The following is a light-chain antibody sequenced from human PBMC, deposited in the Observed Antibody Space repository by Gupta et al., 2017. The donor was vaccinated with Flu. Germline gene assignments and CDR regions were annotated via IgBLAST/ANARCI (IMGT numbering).Light chain of an antibody. CDR2: DIS. J-gene: IGLJ2*01. Sequence: LIAISCTGTNNDIGGYKFVSWDQQHAAKRHNLMIYDISRRAAGVAGRFSDSKSGNTASLTISVHKEDEEAFYYCAAVTSSSNLVFGGGTKLTVL. CDR3: AAVTSSSNLV. CDR1: NNDIGGYKF. V-gene: IGLV2-14*03.